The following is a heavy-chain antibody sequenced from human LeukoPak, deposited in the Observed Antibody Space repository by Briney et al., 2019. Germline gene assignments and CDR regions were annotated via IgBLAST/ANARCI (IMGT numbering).Heavy chain of an antibody. CDR2: IHHSWST. CDR3: ARADYSSTWSHDYYYMDV. J-gene: IGHJ6*03. Sequence: PSETLSLTCDVSGDSISSDHWWSWVRQPPGKGLEWIGEIHHSWSTNYNPSFETRVTISVDTSKNQFSLKLSSVTAADTAVYYCARADYSSTWSHDYYYMDVWGKGTTVTVSS. CDR1: GDSISSDHW. V-gene: IGHV4-4*02. D-gene: IGHD6-13*01.